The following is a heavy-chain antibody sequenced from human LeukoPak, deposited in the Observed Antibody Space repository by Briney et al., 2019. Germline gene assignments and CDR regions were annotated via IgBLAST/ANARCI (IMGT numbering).Heavy chain of an antibody. CDR3: SRASSSGDNWFDP. CDR1: GYTFTDYY. Sequence: ASVTVSCTASGYTFTDYYMHWVRQAPGQGLEWMGRISPNSGGIKYAQQFQGRVTMTRDTSISTAYMELSRLTPDDTAVYYCSRASSSGDNWFDPWGREPWSPSPQ. CDR2: ISPNSGGI. V-gene: IGHV1-2*06. J-gene: IGHJ5*02. D-gene: IGHD6-19*01.